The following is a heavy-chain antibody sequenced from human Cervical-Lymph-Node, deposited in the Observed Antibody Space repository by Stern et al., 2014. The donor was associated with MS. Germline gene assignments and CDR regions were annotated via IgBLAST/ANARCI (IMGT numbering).Heavy chain of an antibody. D-gene: IGHD1-1*01. CDR2: IYSDDDK. Sequence: QVTLRESGPTLVKPTQTLTLTCSFSGFSLNTSGVGVGWIRQPPGKALEWLALIYSDDDKRYSPSLKTRLTITKDSSKNQVVLTMTNMDPVDTATYYCAHRYVSTGPSIVYFQHWGPGTPVTVSS. J-gene: IGHJ1*01. V-gene: IGHV2-5*02. CDR3: AHRYVSTGPSIVYFQH. CDR1: GFSLNTSGVG.